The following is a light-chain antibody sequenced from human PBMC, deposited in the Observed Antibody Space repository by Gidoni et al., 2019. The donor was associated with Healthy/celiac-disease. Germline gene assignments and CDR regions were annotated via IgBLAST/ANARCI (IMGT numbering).Light chain of an antibody. CDR3: KQLNSYPNT. J-gene: IGKJ5*01. CDR1: QGISSY. V-gene: IGKV1-9*01. Sequence: DIQLTHSPSFLSASVGDRVTITCRASQGISSYLAWYQQKPGKAPKLLIYAASTLQSGVPSRFSGSGSGTEFTLKISRLQPEDFATYYCKQLNSYPNTFGQGTRLEIK. CDR2: AAS.